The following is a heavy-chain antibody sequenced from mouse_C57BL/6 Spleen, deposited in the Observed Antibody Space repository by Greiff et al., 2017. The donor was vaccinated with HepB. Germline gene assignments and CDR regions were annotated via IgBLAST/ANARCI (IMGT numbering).Heavy chain of an antibody. Sequence: GGGLVQPKGSLKLSCAASGFTFNTYAMHWVRQAPGKGLEWVARLRSKSSNYATYYADSVKDRFTISRDDSQSMLYLQMNNLKTEDTAMYYCVRDYYGSSYNGFAYWGQGTLVTVSA. CDR3: VRDYYGSSYNGFAY. J-gene: IGHJ3*01. CDR2: LRSKSSNYAT. D-gene: IGHD1-1*01. V-gene: IGHV10-3*01. CDR1: GFTFNTYA.